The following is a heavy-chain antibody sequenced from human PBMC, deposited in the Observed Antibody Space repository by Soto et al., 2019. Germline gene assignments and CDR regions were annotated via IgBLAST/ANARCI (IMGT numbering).Heavy chain of an antibody. Sequence: QVQLVESGGGVVQPGTSLRLSCAASAFTFSSYAMHWVRQAPGKGLEWVAVISYDGNSKYYADSVKGRFTISRDNSKNTLYLQMNSLRTEDTAVYYCAKVSQKFIVVAASPDYWGQGTLVTVSS. D-gene: IGHD2-15*01. CDR2: ISYDGNSK. CDR1: AFTFSSYA. CDR3: AKVSQKFIVVAASPDY. J-gene: IGHJ4*02. V-gene: IGHV3-30-3*01.